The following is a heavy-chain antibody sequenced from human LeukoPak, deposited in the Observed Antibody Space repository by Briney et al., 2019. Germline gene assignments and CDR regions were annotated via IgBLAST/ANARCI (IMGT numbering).Heavy chain of an antibody. Sequence: GGSLRLSCAASGFTFSSYSMNWVRKAPGKGLEWVSYISSSSTIYYADSVKGRFTISRDNAKNSLYLQMNSLRDEDTAVYYCARALRIVGAKGLDYWGQGTLVTVSS. D-gene: IGHD1-26*01. V-gene: IGHV3-48*02. CDR3: ARALRIVGAKGLDY. CDR1: GFTFSSYS. CDR2: ISSSSTI. J-gene: IGHJ4*02.